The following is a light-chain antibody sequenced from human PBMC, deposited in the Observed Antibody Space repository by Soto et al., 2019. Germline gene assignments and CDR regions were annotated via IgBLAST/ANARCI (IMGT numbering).Light chain of an antibody. CDR2: DVT. CDR3: CSYTTSNTLV. Sequence: QSVLTQPASVSGSPGQSITISCTGTSSDLGAYNSVSWYRQHPGKAPKVMIYDVTNRPSGVSSRFSGSKSGNTASLTISGLQADDEADYYCCSYTTSNTLVFGIGTRSPS. J-gene: IGLJ1*01. CDR1: SSDLGAYNS. V-gene: IGLV2-14*01.